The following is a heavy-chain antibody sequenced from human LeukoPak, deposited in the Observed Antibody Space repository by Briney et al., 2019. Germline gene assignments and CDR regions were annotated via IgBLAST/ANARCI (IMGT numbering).Heavy chain of an antibody. CDR1: GGSISSGDYY. V-gene: IGHV4-30-4*08. Sequence: SQTLSLTCTVSGGSISSGDYYWSWIRQPPGKGPEWIGYIYYSGSTYYNPSLKSRVTISVDTSKNQSSLKLSSVTAADTAVYYCARGHGSGLEWLLSWFDPWGQGTLVTVSS. CDR3: ARGHGSGLEWLLSWFDP. D-gene: IGHD3-3*01. J-gene: IGHJ5*02. CDR2: IYYSGST.